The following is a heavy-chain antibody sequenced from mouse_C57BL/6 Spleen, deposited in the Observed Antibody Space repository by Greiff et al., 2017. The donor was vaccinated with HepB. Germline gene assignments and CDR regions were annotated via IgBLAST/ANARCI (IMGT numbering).Heavy chain of an antibody. CDR2: IYPGSGST. CDR1: GYTFTSYW. CDR3: ARSGDYYGSNYFDY. J-gene: IGHJ2*01. V-gene: IGHV1-55*01. Sequence: QVQLQQPGAELVKPGASVKMSCKASGYTFTSYWITWVKQRPGQGLEWIGDIYPGSGSTNYNEKFKSKATLTVDTSSSTAYMQLRSLTSEDSAVYYCARSGDYYGSNYFDYWGQGTTLTVSS. D-gene: IGHD1-1*01.